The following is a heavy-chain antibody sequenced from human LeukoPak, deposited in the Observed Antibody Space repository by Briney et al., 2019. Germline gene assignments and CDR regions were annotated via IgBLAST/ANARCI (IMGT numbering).Heavy chain of an antibody. CDR2: MTSPADTT. J-gene: IGHJ4*02. Sequence: GGSLRLSCAASGFNFNNFAMSWVRQAPGKGPEWLSAMTSPADTTYYAESVKGRFTISRDYSKSMVYLQMNGLRVEDTAIYYCAKGAEIDHWGQGTLVTVLS. CDR1: GFNFNNFA. CDR3: AKGAEIDH. V-gene: IGHV3-23*01.